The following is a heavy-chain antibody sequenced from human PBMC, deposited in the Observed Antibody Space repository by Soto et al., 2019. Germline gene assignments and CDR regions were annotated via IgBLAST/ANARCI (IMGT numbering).Heavy chain of an antibody. CDR1: GGSISSGGYY. CDR2: IYYSGST. CDR3: ARFYDSSGYSVY. J-gene: IGHJ4*02. Sequence: SETLSLTCTVSGGSISSGGYYWSWIRQHPGKGLEWIGYIYYSGSTYYSPSLKSRVTISVDTSKNQFSLKLSSVTAADTAVYYCARFYDSSGYSVYWGQGPLVPVYS. D-gene: IGHD3-22*01. V-gene: IGHV4-31*03.